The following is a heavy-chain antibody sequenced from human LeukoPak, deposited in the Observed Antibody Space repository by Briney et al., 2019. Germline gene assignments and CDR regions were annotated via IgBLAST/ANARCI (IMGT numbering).Heavy chain of an antibody. V-gene: IGHV3-7*04. CDR3: AGANAMDV. Sequence: PGGSLRLSCAASGFTFSNHWMTWVRQAPGKGPEWVANMNQDGSERYYVDSVKGRFTISRDNAKKSLYLQMNSLRLEDTALYYCAGANAMDVWGQGTTVTVSS. CDR2: MNQDGSER. J-gene: IGHJ6*02. CDR1: GFTFSNHW.